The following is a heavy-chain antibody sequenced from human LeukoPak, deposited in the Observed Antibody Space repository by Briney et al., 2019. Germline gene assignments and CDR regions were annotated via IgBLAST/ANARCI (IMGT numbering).Heavy chain of an antibody. D-gene: IGHD6-13*01. CDR1: GYTFTSYA. CDR3: ARGEGRLVAAAGIAFDY. V-gene: IGHV1-3*01. Sequence: ASVKVSCKVSGYTFTSYAMHWVRQAPGQRLEWMGWINAGNGNTKYSQKFQGRVTITRDTSASTAYMELSSLRSEDTAVYYCARGEGRLVAAAGIAFDYWGQGTLVTVSS. J-gene: IGHJ4*02. CDR2: INAGNGNT.